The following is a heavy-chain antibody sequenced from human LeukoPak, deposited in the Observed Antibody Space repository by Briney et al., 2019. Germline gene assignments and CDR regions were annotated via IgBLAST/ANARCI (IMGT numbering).Heavy chain of an antibody. J-gene: IGHJ4*02. Sequence: SETLSLTCTVSGGSISSYFWSWIRQPPGKGLEWIGHIDYSGRTNYSPSLKSRVTISVDTSKNQFSLILSSVTAADTAVYYCARDRGSSGWYGESYFDYWGQGILVTVSP. CDR3: ARDRGSSGWYGESYFDY. CDR1: GGSISSYF. D-gene: IGHD6-19*01. V-gene: IGHV4-59*01. CDR2: IDYSGRT.